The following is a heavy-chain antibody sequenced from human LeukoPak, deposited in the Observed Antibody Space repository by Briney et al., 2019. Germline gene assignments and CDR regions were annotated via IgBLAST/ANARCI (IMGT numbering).Heavy chain of an antibody. V-gene: IGHV3-30*18. J-gene: IGHJ4*02. CDR2: ISYDGSNK. CDR3: AKEVCSSGGSCPLDY. CDR1: GFTFRSYD. Sequence: GRSLRLSCAASGFTFRSYDMHWVRQAPGKGLQWVAVISYDGSNKYHTDSVKGRFTISRDNSKNTLYLQMNSLRAEDTAVYYCAKEVCSSGGSCPLDYWGQGTLVTVSS. D-gene: IGHD2-15*01.